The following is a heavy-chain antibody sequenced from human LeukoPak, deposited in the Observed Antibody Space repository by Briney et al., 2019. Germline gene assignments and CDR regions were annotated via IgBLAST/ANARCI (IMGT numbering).Heavy chain of an antibody. J-gene: IGHJ5*02. Sequence: SETLSLTCTVSGGSISSYYWSWIRQPPGKGLEWIGYIYYSGSTNYNPSLKSRVTISVDTSKNQFSLKLSSVTAADTAVYYCARLYGSGAYYNEEYWFDPWGQGTLVTVSS. CDR2: IYYSGST. CDR3: ARLYGSGAYYNEEYWFDP. D-gene: IGHD3-10*01. CDR1: GGSISSYY. V-gene: IGHV4-59*01.